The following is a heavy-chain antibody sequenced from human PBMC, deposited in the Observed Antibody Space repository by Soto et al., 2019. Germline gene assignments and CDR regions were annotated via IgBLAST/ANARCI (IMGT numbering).Heavy chain of an antibody. CDR2: ISGSGGST. CDR3: AKQFDWGYYYYYYYMDV. D-gene: IGHD7-27*01. V-gene: IGHV3-23*01. J-gene: IGHJ6*03. CDR1: GFTFSSYA. Sequence: GGSLRLSCAASGFTFSSYAMSWVRQAPGKGLEWVSAISGSGGSTYYADSVKGRFTISRDNSKNPLYLQMNSLRAEDTAVYYCAKQFDWGYYYYYYYMDVWGKGTTVTVSS.